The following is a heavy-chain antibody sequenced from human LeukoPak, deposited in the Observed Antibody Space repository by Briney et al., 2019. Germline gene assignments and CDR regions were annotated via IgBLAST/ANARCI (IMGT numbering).Heavy chain of an antibody. CDR1: GFTFTNFW. J-gene: IGHJ4*02. Sequence: GGSLRLSCVASGFTFTNFWMSWIRQAPGKGVEWVANVNPDGSDKYYLGSVKGRFTISRDNSKTSLYLQMSSLRPDDSAVYYCVRTYVEGPGHRGLHDLWGKGTLVTVPS. CDR3: VRTYVEGPGHRGLHDL. V-gene: IGHV3-7*01. CDR2: VNPDGSDK. D-gene: IGHD5-24*01.